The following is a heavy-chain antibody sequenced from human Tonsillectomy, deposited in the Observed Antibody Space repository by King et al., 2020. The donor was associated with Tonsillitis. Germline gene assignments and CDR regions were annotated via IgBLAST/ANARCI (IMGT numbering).Heavy chain of an antibody. CDR2: IYYSGST. CDR1: GGSISSYY. J-gene: IGHJ4*02. D-gene: IGHD3-10*01. CDR3: ARDRGSEFDY. Sequence: VQLQESGPGLVKPSETLYLTCTVAGGSISSYYWSWIRQPPGKGLEWSGYIYYSGSTKFNPSLKSRGTISVDTSKNQISLKLSSVTAADTAVYYCARDRGSEFDYWGQGTLVTVSS. V-gene: IGHV4-59*01.